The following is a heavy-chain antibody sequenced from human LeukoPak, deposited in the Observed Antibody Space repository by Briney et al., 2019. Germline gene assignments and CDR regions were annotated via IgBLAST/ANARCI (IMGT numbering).Heavy chain of an antibody. CDR3: ARGDRWLSPFDY. CDR2: IYHSGST. Sequence: PSETLSLTCTVSGVSISSSNSYWGWIRQPPGKGLEWIGSIYHSGSTYYNPSLKSRVTISVDTSKNQFSLKLSSVTAADTAVYYCARGDRWLSPFDYWGQGTLVTVSS. J-gene: IGHJ4*02. D-gene: IGHD6-19*01. CDR1: GVSISSSNSY. V-gene: IGHV4-39*07.